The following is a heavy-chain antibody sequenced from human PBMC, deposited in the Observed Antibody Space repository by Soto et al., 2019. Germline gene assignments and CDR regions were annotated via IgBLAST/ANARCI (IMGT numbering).Heavy chain of an antibody. Sequence: SETLSLTGAVYGGSFSGYYWSWIRQPPGKGLEWIGEINHSGSTNYNPSLKSRVTISVDTSKNQFSLKLSSVTAADTAVYYCARGSGSNLDYWGQGTLVTVSS. CDR1: GGSFSGYY. CDR2: INHSGST. D-gene: IGHD6-13*01. J-gene: IGHJ4*02. V-gene: IGHV4-34*01. CDR3: ARGSGSNLDY.